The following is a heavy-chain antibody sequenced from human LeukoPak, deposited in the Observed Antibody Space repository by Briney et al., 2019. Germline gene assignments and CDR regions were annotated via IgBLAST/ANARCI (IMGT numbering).Heavy chain of an antibody. CDR3: ARSRYSGYDRALDY. D-gene: IGHD5-12*01. J-gene: IGHJ4*02. V-gene: IGHV1-2*02. CDR2: INPNSGGT. CDR1: GYTFTGYY. Sequence: GASVKVSCKASGYTFTGYYMHWVRQAPGKGLEWMGWINPNSGGTNYAQKFQGRVTMTRDTSISTAYMELSRLRSDDTAVYYCARSRYSGYDRALDYWGQGTLVTVSS.